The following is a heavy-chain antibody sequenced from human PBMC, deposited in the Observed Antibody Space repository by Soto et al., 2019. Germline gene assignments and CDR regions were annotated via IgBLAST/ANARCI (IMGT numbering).Heavy chain of an antibody. D-gene: IGHD3-10*01. Sequence: GGSLRLSCAASGFSVATYNMNWVRQAPGKGLEWVSSITTSTSSNVYYADSVKGRFTISRDNAKNSLYLQMNSLRAEDTAVYYCARDFGYYGSGSYYNHYYYGMDVWGQGXTVTVSS. V-gene: IGHV3-21*06. J-gene: IGHJ6*02. CDR3: ARDFGYYGSGSYYNHYYYGMDV. CDR2: ITTSTSSNV. CDR1: GFSVATYN.